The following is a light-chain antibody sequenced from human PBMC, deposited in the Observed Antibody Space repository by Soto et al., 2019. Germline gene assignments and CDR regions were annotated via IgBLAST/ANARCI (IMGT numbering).Light chain of an antibody. CDR3: QQYVISVT. J-gene: IGKJ5*01. CDR2: DAS. Sequence: EIVLTQSPATLSLSPGERATLSCRASQSVSYYLAWYQQKPGQAPRLLIYDASSRATGVPERFSGSGSGTDFTLTISRLEPQDSAMYYCQQYVISVTFGQGTRLEI. CDR1: QSVSYY. V-gene: IGKV3-20*01.